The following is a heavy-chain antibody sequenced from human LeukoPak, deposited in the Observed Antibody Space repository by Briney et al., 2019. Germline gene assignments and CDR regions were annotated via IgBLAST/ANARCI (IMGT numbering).Heavy chain of an antibody. J-gene: IGHJ4*02. Sequence: TGGSLRLSCAASGFTFDDYAMHWVRQAPGKGLEWVSGISWNSGSIGYADSVKGRFTISRDNAKNSLYLQMNSLRAEDTALYYCAKGSXYDSSGHLDYWGQGTLVTVS. CDR3: AKGSXYDSSGHLDY. CDR1: GFTFDDYA. V-gene: IGHV3-9*01. CDR2: ISWNSGSI. D-gene: IGHD3-22*01.